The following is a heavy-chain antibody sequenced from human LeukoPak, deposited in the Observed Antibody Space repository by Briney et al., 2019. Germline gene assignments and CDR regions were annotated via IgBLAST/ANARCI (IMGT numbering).Heavy chain of an antibody. J-gene: IGHJ4*02. V-gene: IGHV4-59*01. CDR3: ARVGGSRDY. Sequence: SETLSLTCTVSGGSISSYYLSWIRQPPGKGLEWIGYIYYSGSTNYNPSLKSRVTISVDTSKNQFSLKLSSVTAADTAVYYCARVGGSRDYWGQGTLVTVSS. CDR1: GGSISSYY. CDR2: IYYSGST. D-gene: IGHD2-15*01.